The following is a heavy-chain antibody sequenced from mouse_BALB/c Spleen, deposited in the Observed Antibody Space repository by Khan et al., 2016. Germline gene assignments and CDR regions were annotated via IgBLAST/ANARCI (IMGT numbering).Heavy chain of an antibody. CDR3: ARTPTAYYTMDY. CDR2: ISYSGST. J-gene: IGHJ4*01. D-gene: IGHD1-2*01. V-gene: IGHV3-2*02. Sequence: EVQLQESGPGLVKPSQSLSLTCTVTGYSITSDYAWNWIRQFPGNKLEWKGYISYSGSTRYYPSLKSRISITRDTSKNQFFLQLNSVTTEDTATYYCARTPTAYYTMDYWGQGTSVTVSS. CDR1: GYSITSDYA.